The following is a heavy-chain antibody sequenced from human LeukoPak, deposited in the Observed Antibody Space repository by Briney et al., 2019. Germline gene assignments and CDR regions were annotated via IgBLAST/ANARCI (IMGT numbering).Heavy chain of an antibody. J-gene: IGHJ6*03. CDR2: IYPSGNT. Sequence: SETLSLTCSVSGGSFSNHFWSWVRHPAGKGLEWIGRIYPSGNTNYNPSLKSRVTLSVDTSKTQFYLSLSSVTAADTAVYYCAREDSGSYYNFYYFYMDVWGKGTTVTISS. V-gene: IGHV4-4*07. CDR3: AREDSGSYYNFYYFYMDV. D-gene: IGHD3-10*01. CDR1: GGSFSNHF.